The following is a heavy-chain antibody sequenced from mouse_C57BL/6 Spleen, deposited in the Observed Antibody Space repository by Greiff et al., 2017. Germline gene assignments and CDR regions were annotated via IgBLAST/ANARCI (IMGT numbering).Heavy chain of an antibody. D-gene: IGHD2-5*01. V-gene: IGHV5-12*01. CDR3: ARSYYSNYGGGAMGY. CDR1: GFTFRDYY. CDR2: ISTGGGST. J-gene: IGHJ4*01. Sequence: TLVASGGCLVQPGGSLKLSCAASGFTFRDYYMSWVRQTPEKRLEWVAYISTGGGSTYYPDTVKGRFTISRDNAKNTLYLQMSRLKSEDTAMYYCARSYYSNYGGGAMGYWGQGTSVTVSS.